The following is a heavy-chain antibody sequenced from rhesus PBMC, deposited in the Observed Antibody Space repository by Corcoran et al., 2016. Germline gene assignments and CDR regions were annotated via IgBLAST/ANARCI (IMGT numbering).Heavy chain of an antibody. D-gene: IGHD3-3*01. CDR1: GGSISRVDTS. CDR2: LTYRGGA. J-gene: IGHJ2*01. Sequence: GHLKGWAQGLVKPWGTLSLPCPVSGGSISRVDTSWSGLRKPQGKGRAGSGYLTYRGGASYNPSLKCRVTISGGTSKTQFSLKLSAVTAADAAVYYCARIPGDTIFGVVTPGWYFDIWGPGTPITISS. V-gene: IGHV4-122*02. CDR3: ARIPGDTIFGVVTPGWYFDI.